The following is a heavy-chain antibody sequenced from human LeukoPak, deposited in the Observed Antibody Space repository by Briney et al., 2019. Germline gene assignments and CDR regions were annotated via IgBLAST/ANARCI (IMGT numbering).Heavy chain of an antibody. CDR3: YDY. CDR2: IDYSGSA. J-gene: IGHJ4*02. Sequence: SETLSLTCTVSGGSISTFYWSWVRQPPGKGLEYIGYIDYSGSANYNPSLKSRVTISVDTSKNTAVYYCARGGGVAGTPYNPYDYWGQGTLVTVSS. CDR1: GGSISTFY. D-gene: IGHD6-19*01. V-gene: IGHV4-59*01.